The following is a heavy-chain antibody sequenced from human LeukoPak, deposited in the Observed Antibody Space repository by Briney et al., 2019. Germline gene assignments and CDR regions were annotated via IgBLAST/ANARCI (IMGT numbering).Heavy chain of an antibody. D-gene: IGHD3-10*01. CDR2: INHSGST. CDR1: GYSISSDYY. Sequence: SETLSLTCTVSGYSISSDYYWGWIRQPPGKGLEWIGRINHSGSTYYNPSLKSRVTISVDTSKNQFSLKLSSVTAADTAVYYCARERGVEGIESVYFDYWGQGTLVTVSS. J-gene: IGHJ4*02. V-gene: IGHV4-38-2*02. CDR3: ARERGVEGIESVYFDY.